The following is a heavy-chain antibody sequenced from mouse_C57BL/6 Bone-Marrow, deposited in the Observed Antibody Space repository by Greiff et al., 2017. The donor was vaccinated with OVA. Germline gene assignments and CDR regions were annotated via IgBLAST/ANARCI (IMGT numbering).Heavy chain of an antibody. CDR1: GYTFTSYW. V-gene: IGHV1-55*01. CDR2: IYPGSGST. J-gene: IGHJ4*01. D-gene: IGHD2-4*01. CDR3: AKGIYYDYDGRLMMDY. Sequence: QVHVKQSGAELVKPGASVKMSCKASGYTFTSYWITWVKQRPGQGLEWIGDIYPGSGSTNYNEKFKSKATLTVDTSSSTAYMQLSSLTSEDSAVYYCAKGIYYDYDGRLMMDYWGQGTSVTVSS.